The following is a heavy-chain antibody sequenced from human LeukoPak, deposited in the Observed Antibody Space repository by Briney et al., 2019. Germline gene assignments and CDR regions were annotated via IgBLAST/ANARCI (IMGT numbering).Heavy chain of an antibody. V-gene: IGHV3-74*01. J-gene: IGHJ6*02. CDR1: GFTFSSYW. CDR2: INSDGSST. CDR3: ARAHKYSSSWYRGYYYYGMDV. Sequence: GGSLRLSCAASGFTFSSYWMHWVRQAPGKGLVWVSRINSDGSSTSYADSVKGRFTISRDNAKNTLYLQMNSLRAEDTAVYYCARAHKYSSSWYRGYYYYGMDVWGQGTTVTVSS. D-gene: IGHD6-13*01.